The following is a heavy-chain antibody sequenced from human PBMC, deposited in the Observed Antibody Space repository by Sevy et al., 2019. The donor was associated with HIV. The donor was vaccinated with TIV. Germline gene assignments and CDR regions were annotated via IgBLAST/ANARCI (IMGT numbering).Heavy chain of an antibody. Sequence: GGSQRLSCAASGFIFSTSPMHWVRQAPGKGLECVAILSYDDSDENYADSVKGRFTISRDNSKNTLYLQMNSLRTEDTAVYYCAKDDLGSIDYWGQGTLVTVSS. V-gene: IGHV3-30-3*02. CDR1: GFIFSTSP. CDR2: LSYDDSDE. CDR3: AKDDLGSIDY. J-gene: IGHJ4*02. D-gene: IGHD3-10*01.